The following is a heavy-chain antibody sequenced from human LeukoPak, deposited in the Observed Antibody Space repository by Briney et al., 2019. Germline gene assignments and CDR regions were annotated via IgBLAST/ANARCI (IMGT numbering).Heavy chain of an antibody. CDR3: AKGRGCSGGSCYLFQD. D-gene: IGHD2-15*01. V-gene: IGHV3-30*02. Sequence: PGGSLRLSCAASGFTFSSYGMHWVRQAPGKGLEWVAFIRNDGSNKYYADSVKGRFTISRDNTKNTLYLQMNRLRAEDTAVYYCAKGRGCSGGSCYLFQDGGEGTLATVSA. CDR2: IRNDGSNK. J-gene: IGHJ1*01. CDR1: GFTFSSYG.